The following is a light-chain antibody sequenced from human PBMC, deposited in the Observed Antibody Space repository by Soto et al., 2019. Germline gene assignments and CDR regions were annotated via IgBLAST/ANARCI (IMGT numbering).Light chain of an antibody. J-gene: IGKJ4*01. Sequence: EIVMTQSPATLSVSPVERATLSCRASQSVSSNLAWYQQKPGQTAKLLIYVASTRATGIPARFRGSGSGKAFTLTIISLQSEDFAVYYCQQYNVWPLTFGGGTKVEFK. CDR1: QSVSSN. CDR3: QQYNVWPLT. CDR2: VAS. V-gene: IGKV3-15*01.